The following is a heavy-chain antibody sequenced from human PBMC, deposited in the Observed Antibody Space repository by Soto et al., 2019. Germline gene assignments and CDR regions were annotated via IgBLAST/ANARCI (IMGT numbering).Heavy chain of an antibody. D-gene: IGHD1-1*01. V-gene: IGHV1-18*01. CDR3: ARGQESRNTAYFDY. CDR2: ISAYTGNT. J-gene: IGHJ4*02. CDR1: GYTFTDYG. Sequence: ASVKVSCKASGYTFTDYGITWVRQAPGQGLEWMGWISAYTGNTNYAQKVQGRVTMSTDTSTSTAYLELRSLRSDDTAVYYCARGQESRNTAYFDYWGQGTLVTVSS.